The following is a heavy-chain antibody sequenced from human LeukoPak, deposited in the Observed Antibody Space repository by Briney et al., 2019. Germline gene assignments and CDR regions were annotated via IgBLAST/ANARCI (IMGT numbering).Heavy chain of an antibody. CDR1: GYTFTSYD. CDR2: MNPNSGNT. CDR3: ATGQASSSYDFWSGYFGAYGMDV. J-gene: IGHJ6*02. V-gene: IGHV1-8*01. D-gene: IGHD3-3*01. Sequence: ASVKVSCKASGYTFTSYDINWVRQATGQGLEWMGWMNPNSGNTGYAQKFQGRVTMTRNTSISTAYMELSSLRSEDTAVYYCATGQASSSYDFWSGYFGAYGMDVWGQGTTVTVSS.